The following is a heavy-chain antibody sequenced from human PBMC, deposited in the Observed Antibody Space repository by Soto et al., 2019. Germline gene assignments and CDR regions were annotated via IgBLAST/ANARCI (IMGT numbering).Heavy chain of an antibody. J-gene: IGHJ6*02. CDR2: IIPIFGTA. CDR3: ARDKAARITYYYYGMDV. D-gene: IGHD6-6*01. Sequence: SVKFSCKASGGTFSSYAISWVRQAPGQGLEWMGGIIPIFGTANYAQKFQGRVTITADESTSTAYMELSSLRSEDTAVYYCARDKAARITYYYYGMDVWGQGTTVTVSS. CDR1: GGTFSSYA. V-gene: IGHV1-69*13.